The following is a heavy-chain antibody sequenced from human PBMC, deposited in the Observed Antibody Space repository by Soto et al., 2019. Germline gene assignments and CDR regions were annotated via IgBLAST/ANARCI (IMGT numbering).Heavy chain of an antibody. CDR2: TRNKANSYTT. V-gene: IGHV3-72*01. J-gene: IGHJ4*02. CDR1: GFTFSDHY. CDR3: ARELSDIVAL. Sequence: EVQLVESGGGLVQPGGSLRLSCAASGFTFSDHYMDWVRQAPGKGLEWVGRTRNKANSYTTEYAASVKGRFTISRDDSKNSLYLQMNSLKTEDTAVYYCARELSDIVALWGQGTLVTVAS. D-gene: IGHD5-12*01.